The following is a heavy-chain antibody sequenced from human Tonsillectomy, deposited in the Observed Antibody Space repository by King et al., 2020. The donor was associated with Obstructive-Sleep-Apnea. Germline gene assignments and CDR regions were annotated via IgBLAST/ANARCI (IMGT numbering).Heavy chain of an antibody. Sequence: QLVQSGAEVKKPGSSVKVSCKASGGTFSSYAISWVRQAPGQGLEWMGGIIPIFGTANYAQKFQGRVTITADESTSTAYMELSSLRSEDTAVYYCARWTMNYYDSSGYYYYFDYWGQGTLVTVSS. CDR3: ARWTMNYYDSSGYYYYFDY. V-gene: IGHV1-69*12. CDR1: GGTFSSYA. D-gene: IGHD3-22*01. J-gene: IGHJ4*02. CDR2: IIPIFGTA.